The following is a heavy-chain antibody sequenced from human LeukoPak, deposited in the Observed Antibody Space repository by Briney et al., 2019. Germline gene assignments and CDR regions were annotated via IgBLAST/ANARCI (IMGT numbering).Heavy chain of an antibody. CDR1: GFTFSDYY. CDR3: ASEDSSSWRNYYYYMDV. D-gene: IGHD6-13*01. CDR2: ISSSGSTI. Sequence: GGSLRLSCAAYGFTFSDYYMSWIRQAPGKGLEWVSYISSSGSTIYYADSVKGRFTISRDNAKNSLYLQMNSLRAEDTAVYYCASEDSSSWRNYYYYMDVWGKGTTVTVSS. V-gene: IGHV3-11*01. J-gene: IGHJ6*03.